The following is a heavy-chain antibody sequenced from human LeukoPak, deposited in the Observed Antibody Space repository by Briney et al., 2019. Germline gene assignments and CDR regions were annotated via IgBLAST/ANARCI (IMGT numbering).Heavy chain of an antibody. CDR3: AKESGYDILTDTNSFDY. J-gene: IGHJ4*02. CDR1: GFTFSSYG. CDR2: MSGSGGST. V-gene: IGHV3-23*01. D-gene: IGHD3-9*01. Sequence: GGSLRLSCAGSGFTFSSYGMSWVRQAPRKGLEWVSAMSGSGGSTYYADSVKGRFTISRDNSKNTLYLQMNSLRVEDTAVYYCAKESGYDILTDTNSFDYWGQGTLVTVSS.